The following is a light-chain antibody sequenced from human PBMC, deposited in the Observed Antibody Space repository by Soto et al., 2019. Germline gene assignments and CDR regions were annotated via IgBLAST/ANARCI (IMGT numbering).Light chain of an antibody. V-gene: IGLV2-8*01. CDR2: EVS. Sequence: QSALTQPPSASGSPGQSVTISCTGTSSDVGGYNYVSWYQQHPGKAPKLMNYEVSKRPSGVPDRFSGSKSGNTASLTVSGLQAEDEDDYYCSSYAGSNVVFGGGTKLTVL. CDR1: SSDVGGYNY. J-gene: IGLJ2*01. CDR3: SSYAGSNVV.